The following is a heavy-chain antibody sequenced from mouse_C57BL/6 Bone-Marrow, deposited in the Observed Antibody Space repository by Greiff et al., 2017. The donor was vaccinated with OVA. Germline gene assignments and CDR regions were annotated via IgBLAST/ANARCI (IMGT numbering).Heavy chain of an antibody. CDR2: INHNHGGT. CDR1: GYTFTDYY. CDR3: ARSSDY. V-gene: IGHV1-26*01. Sequence: EVKLQQSGPELVKPGASVKISCKASGYTFTDYYMNWVKQSHGKSLEWIGDINHNHGGTSYNQKFKGKATLTVDKSSSTAYMELRSLTAEDSAVYYCARSSDYWGQGTTLTGSS. J-gene: IGHJ2*01.